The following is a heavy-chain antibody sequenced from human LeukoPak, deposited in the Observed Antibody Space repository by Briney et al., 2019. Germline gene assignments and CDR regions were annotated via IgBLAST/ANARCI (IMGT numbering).Heavy chain of an antibody. Sequence: GAPLRFSCAASGFTFSSYSMNWVRQAPGKGLEWVSSISSSSSYIYYADSVKGRFTISRDNAKNALYLQVNSLRAEDTAVYYCARGVGFGELYYWGQGTLVTVSS. CDR3: ARGVGFGELYY. D-gene: IGHD3-10*01. CDR2: ISSSSSYI. V-gene: IGHV3-21*01. CDR1: GFTFSSYS. J-gene: IGHJ4*02.